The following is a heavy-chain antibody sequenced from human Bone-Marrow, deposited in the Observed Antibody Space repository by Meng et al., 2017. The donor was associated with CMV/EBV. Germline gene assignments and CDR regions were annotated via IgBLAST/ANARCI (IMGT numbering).Heavy chain of an antibody. CDR3: ARAGGSRVTDYDY. Sequence: GESLKISCAGSGFTFSNFWMSWVRQAPGRGLEWVANIKRDGSETQYEVSVKGRFTSSRDNAKNSVYLQMNSLRAEDTAVYYCARAGGSRVTDYDYWGQGTRVTVSS. CDR1: GFTFSNFW. J-gene: IGHJ4*02. D-gene: IGHD2-21*02. CDR2: IKRDGSET. V-gene: IGHV3-7*01.